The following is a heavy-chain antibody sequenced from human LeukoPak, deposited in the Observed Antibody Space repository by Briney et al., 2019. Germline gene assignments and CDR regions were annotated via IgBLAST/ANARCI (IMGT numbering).Heavy chain of an antibody. CDR1: GLSFSNYA. V-gene: IGHV3-23*01. CDR2: ISGSGGST. Sequence: GSLRLSCVSSGLSFSNYAMSWVRQAPGKGLEWVSSISGSGGSTHYADSVKGRFTISRDKTKNTLYLQMNSLRAEDTAVYYCAKSAYYDASGYYREYYSDYWGQGTLVTVSS. D-gene: IGHD3-22*01. J-gene: IGHJ4*02. CDR3: AKSAYYDASGYYREYYSDY.